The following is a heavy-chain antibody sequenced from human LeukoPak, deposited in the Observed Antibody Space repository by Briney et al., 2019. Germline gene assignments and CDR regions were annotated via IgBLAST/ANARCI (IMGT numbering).Heavy chain of an antibody. CDR3: ARDPLWSAPMDDI. Sequence: SETLSLTCAVYGGSFSGYYWSWIRQPPGKGLEWIGEINHSGSTNYNPPLKSRVTISVDTSKNQFSLKLSSVTAADTAVYYCARDPLWSAPMDDIWGQGTLVTVSS. D-gene: IGHD3-3*01. CDR2: INHSGST. J-gene: IGHJ4*02. CDR1: GGSFSGYY. V-gene: IGHV4-34*01.